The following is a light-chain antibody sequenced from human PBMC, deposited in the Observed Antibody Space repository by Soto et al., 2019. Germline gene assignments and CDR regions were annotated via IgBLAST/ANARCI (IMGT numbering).Light chain of an antibody. CDR3: QVWDISNNHVV. CDR2: YDS. CDR1: NIGSKS. J-gene: IGLJ2*01. Sequence: SYELTQPPSVSVAPGKTARITCGGNNIGSKSVHWYQQKAGQAPILAMYYDSDRPSGIPERFSGSNSGNTATLTISTVEAGDEDDYYCQVWDISNNHVVFGGGTNLTVL. V-gene: IGLV3-21*04.